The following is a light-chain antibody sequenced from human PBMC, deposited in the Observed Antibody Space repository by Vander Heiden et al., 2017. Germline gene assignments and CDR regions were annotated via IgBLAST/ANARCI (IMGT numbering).Light chain of an antibody. CDR3: QQYYSTPPG. CDR1: QSVLYSSNNKNY. CDR2: WAS. Sequence: DIVMTQSPDSLAVSLGERATINRKSSQSVLYSSNNKNYLAWYQQKPGQPPKLLIYWASTRESGVPDRFSGSGSGTDFTLTISSLQAEDVAVYYCQQYYSTPPGFGQGTKLEIK. V-gene: IGKV4-1*01. J-gene: IGKJ2*03.